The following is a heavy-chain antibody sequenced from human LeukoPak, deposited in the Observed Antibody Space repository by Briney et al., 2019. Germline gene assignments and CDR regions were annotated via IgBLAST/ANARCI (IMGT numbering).Heavy chain of an antibody. J-gene: IGHJ3*02. CDR2: IYYSGST. V-gene: IGHV4-59*12. D-gene: IGHD1-26*01. CDR1: GGSISSYY. CDR3: AREGARWEPSFSAFDI. Sequence: PETLSLTCTVSGGSISSYYWSWIRQPPGKGLEWIGYIYYSGSTNYNPSLKSRVTISVDTSKNQFSLKLSSVTAADTAVYYCAREGARWEPSFSAFDIWGQGTMVTVSS.